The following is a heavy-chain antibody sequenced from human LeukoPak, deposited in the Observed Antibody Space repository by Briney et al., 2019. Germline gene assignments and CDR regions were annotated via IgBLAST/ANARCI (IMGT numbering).Heavy chain of an antibody. CDR1: GFTVSEFW. J-gene: IGHJ2*01. CDR3: ARISAAGSGFLDL. Sequence: GGSLRLSCAASGFTVSEFWMSWVRQAPGKGLEWVANIKQDGTEKNYVDSVNGRLTTSRDNAKNSLFLQMNSLRVEDTAVYYCARISAAGSGFLDLWGRGTLVLVSA. V-gene: IGHV3-7*01. D-gene: IGHD6-13*01. CDR2: IKQDGTEK.